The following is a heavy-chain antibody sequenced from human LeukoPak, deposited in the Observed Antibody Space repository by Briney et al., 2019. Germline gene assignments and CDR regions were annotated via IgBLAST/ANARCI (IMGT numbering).Heavy chain of an antibody. Sequence: GGSLRLSCAASGFTFSDYYMSWIRQAPGKGLEWVSYISSSGSTIYYADSVKGRFTISRDNAKNSLYLQMNSLRAEDTAVYYCARPPESRPAALLTEFDYWGQGTLVTVSS. CDR1: GFTFSDYY. J-gene: IGHJ4*02. CDR2: ISSSGSTI. V-gene: IGHV3-11*04. D-gene: IGHD2-2*01. CDR3: ARPPESRPAALLTEFDY.